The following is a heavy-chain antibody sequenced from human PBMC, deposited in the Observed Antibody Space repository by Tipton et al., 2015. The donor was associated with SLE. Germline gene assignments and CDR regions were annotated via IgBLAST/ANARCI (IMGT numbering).Heavy chain of an antibody. CDR1: GFTFSRNW. CDR2: ITNSGNT. J-gene: IGHJ5*02. V-gene: IGHV4-4*02. CDR3: AGAMIQGVILNNWFDP. Sequence: SLRLSCVASGFTFSRNWMSWVRQTPGKGPEWIGRITNSGNTYYTPSFQSRVTMSVDTSKNHFSLKLSSVTAADTAVYYCAGAMIQGVILNNWFDPWGQGTLVTVSS. D-gene: IGHD3-10*01.